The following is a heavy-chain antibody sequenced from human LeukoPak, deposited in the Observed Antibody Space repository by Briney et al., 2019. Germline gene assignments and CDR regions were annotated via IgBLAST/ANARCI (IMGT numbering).Heavy chain of an antibody. J-gene: IGHJ3*02. V-gene: IGHV4-59*12. Sequence: PSETLSLTCTVSGGSISSYYWSWIRQVPGKGLEWISYIYYIGSTDYNPSLKSRVTISVDTSKSQFSLKLSSVTAADTAIYYCASSVITIVRGVAHHDALDIWGQGTMVTVSS. D-gene: IGHD3-10*01. CDR3: ASSVITIVRGVAHHDALDI. CDR2: IYYIGST. CDR1: GGSISSYY.